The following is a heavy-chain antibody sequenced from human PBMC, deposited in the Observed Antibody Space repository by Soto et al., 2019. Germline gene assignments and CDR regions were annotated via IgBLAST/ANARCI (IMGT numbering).Heavy chain of an antibody. Sequence: QVQLVESGGGVVQPGRSLRLSCAASGFTFSTYGIHWVRQAPGKGLEWVAVIWYDGSNKYYADSVKGRFTISRDNSKNTLYLQMDSLRAEDTAVYYCARPVGPYHYWGQGTLVTVSS. CDR3: ARPVGPYHY. CDR2: IWYDGSNK. J-gene: IGHJ4*02. D-gene: IGHD1-26*01. CDR1: GFTFSTYG. V-gene: IGHV3-33*01.